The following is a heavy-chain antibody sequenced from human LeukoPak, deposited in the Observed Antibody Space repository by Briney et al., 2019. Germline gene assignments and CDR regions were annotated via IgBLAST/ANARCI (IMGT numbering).Heavy chain of an antibody. CDR3: ARWVFCSSTSCTDAFDI. J-gene: IGHJ3*02. V-gene: IGHV4-59*01. CDR1: GGSISSYY. D-gene: IGHD2-2*01. CDR2: IYYSGST. Sequence: WETLSLTCTVSGGSISSYYWSWIRQPPGKGLEWIGYIYYSGSTNYNPSLKSRVTISVDTSKNQFSLKLSSVTAADTAVYYCARWVFCSSTSCTDAFDIWGQGTMVTVSS.